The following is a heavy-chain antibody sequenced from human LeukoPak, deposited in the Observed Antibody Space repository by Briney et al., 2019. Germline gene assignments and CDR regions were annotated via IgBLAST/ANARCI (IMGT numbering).Heavy chain of an antibody. D-gene: IGHD4-17*01. Sequence: SETLSLTCTVSGGSISSYYWSWIRQPPGKGLEWIGYIYYSGSTNYNPSLKSRVTISVDTSKNQFSLKLSSVTAADTAVYYCASYGDSGNHWGQGTLVTVSS. CDR1: GGSISSYY. V-gene: IGHV4-59*01. CDR2: IYYSGST. CDR3: ASYGDSGNH. J-gene: IGHJ5*02.